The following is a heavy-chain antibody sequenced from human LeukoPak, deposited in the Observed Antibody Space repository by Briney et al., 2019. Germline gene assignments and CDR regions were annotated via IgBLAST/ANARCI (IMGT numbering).Heavy chain of an antibody. CDR1: GFTFRTYE. CDR3: VNLGQWLAPNYFYGMDF. J-gene: IGHJ6*02. Sequence: GGSLTLSCSVSGFTFRTYEMHWVRQAPGKGLEYVSGISSNGGSTYYADSVKGRFTISRDNSKNTLYLQVSSLRGEDTAVYYCVNLGQWLAPNYFYGMDFWGQGPPVTVSS. CDR2: ISSNGGST. V-gene: IGHV3-64D*06. D-gene: IGHD6-19*01.